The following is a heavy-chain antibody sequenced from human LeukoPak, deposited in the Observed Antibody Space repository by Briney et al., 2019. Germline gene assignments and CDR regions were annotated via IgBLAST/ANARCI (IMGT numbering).Heavy chain of an antibody. CDR2: MNPSGST. CDR3: ARGRQDVTMIVVVMTAVSYYLDV. Sequence: SETLSLTCAVYGGSFSGYYWTWIRQTPEKGLEWIGEMNPSGSTSYNPSLKSRVTISVDTSKNQFSLKLSSLTAADTAVYYCARGRQDVTMIVVVMTAVSYYLDVWGKGTTVTVS. D-gene: IGHD3-22*01. J-gene: IGHJ6*03. V-gene: IGHV4-34*01. CDR1: GGSFSGYY.